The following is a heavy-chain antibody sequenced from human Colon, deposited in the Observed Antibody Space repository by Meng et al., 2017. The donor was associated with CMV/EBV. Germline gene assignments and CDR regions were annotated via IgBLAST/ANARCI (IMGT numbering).Heavy chain of an antibody. Sequence: GESLKISCAASGFIFDSYWMHWVRQAPGKGLVWVAHVNTDESFKKYADSVKGRFTVSRDNAKNMLFLDMTSLTADDTAVYYCARESVEDSLWGHQLRVWGPGTLVTVSS. CDR1: GFIFDSYW. CDR3: ARESVEDSLWGHQLRV. J-gene: IGHJ1*01. CDR2: VNTDESFK. D-gene: IGHD3-16*01. V-gene: IGHV3-74*03.